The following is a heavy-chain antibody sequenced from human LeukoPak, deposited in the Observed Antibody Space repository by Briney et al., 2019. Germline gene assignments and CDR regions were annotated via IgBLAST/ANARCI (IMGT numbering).Heavy chain of an antibody. Sequence: GGSLRLSCAASGFSFSSYGMHWVRQAPGKGLEWVAVISYDGDNKYYADSVDGRFTISRDNSKNTLSLQMDSLRAEDTAVYYCAKDIRVWGSYRYPCLDYWGQGTLVTVSA. V-gene: IGHV3-30*18. J-gene: IGHJ4*02. D-gene: IGHD3-16*02. CDR1: GFSFSSYG. CDR2: ISYDGDNK. CDR3: AKDIRVWGSYRYPCLDY.